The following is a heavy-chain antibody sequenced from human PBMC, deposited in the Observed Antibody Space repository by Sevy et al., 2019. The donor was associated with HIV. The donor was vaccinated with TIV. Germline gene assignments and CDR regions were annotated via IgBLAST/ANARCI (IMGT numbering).Heavy chain of an antibody. D-gene: IGHD3-16*01. CDR2: ITYDGRNNK. CDR1: AFRFSDYS. Sequence: GGSLRLSCAASAFRFSDYSMHWVRQAQGKGLEWVAVITYDGRNNKYNVDSVKGRFTISRDNSKNTLFFQMNSLRAEDSAIYYCARDRGEILHSAFDYWGQGTLVTVSS. J-gene: IGHJ4*02. CDR3: ARDRGEILHSAFDY. V-gene: IGHV3-30*14.